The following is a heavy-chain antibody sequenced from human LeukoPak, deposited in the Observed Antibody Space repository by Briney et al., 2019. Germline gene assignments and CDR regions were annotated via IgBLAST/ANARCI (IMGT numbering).Heavy chain of an antibody. CDR3: ARTGGYCGGDCSQPGGIYYYYYMDV. CDR1: GGTFSSYA. Sequence: GASVKVSCKASGGTFSSYAISWVRQAPGQGLEWMGRIIPIFGTANYAQKFQGRVTITADESTSTAYMELSSLRSEDTAVYYCARTGGYCGGDCSQPGGIYYYYYMDVWGKGTTVTVSS. J-gene: IGHJ6*03. V-gene: IGHV1-69*13. CDR2: IIPIFGTA. D-gene: IGHD2-21*02.